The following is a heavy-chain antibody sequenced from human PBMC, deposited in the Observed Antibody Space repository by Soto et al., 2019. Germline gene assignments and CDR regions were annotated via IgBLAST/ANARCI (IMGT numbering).Heavy chain of an antibody. V-gene: IGHV4-34*12. J-gene: IGHJ6*02. D-gene: IGHD1-26*01. Sequence: SETLSLTCTVSGGSISSYYWSWVRQPPGKGLEWIGEIIHSESTKYNPSLKSRVTISVDTSKNQFSLKLSSVTAADTAVYYCARQRPTDGRWEFANYYGMDVWGQGTPVTVSS. CDR2: IIHSEST. CDR1: GGSISSYY. CDR3: ARQRPTDGRWEFANYYGMDV.